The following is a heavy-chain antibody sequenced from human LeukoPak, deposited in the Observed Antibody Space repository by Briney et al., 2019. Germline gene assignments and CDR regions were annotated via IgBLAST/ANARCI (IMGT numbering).Heavy chain of an antibody. J-gene: IGHJ3*02. CDR1: GYTFTGYY. CDR2: INPNSGGT. Sequence: ASVQVSCKASGYTFTGYYMHWVRPAPGQGLEWMGRINPNSGGTNYAQKFQDRVTMTRDTSLSTAYKELSRLRSDDTAVYYCARDMRITMVRGVISSFDIWGQGTMVTVSS. CDR3: ARDMRITMVRGVISSFDI. V-gene: IGHV1-2*06. D-gene: IGHD3-10*01.